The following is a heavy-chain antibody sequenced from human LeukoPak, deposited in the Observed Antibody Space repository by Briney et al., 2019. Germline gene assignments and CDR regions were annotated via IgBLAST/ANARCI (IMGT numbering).Heavy chain of an antibody. CDR3: AKNDLGYDSSANYFDY. J-gene: IGHJ4*02. Sequence: GGSLRLSCAASGFTFSSYALSWVRQAPGKGLEWVSGISGSGGSTYYGDSVKGRFTISRDNSKNTLYLQMNSLRAEDTAVYHCAKNDLGYDSSANYFDYSGQKTLVTVSS. D-gene: IGHD3-22*01. CDR2: ISGSGGST. CDR1: GFTFSSYA. V-gene: IGHV3-23*02.